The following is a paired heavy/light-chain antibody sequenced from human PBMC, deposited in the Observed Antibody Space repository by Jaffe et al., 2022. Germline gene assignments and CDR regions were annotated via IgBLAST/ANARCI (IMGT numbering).Light chain of an antibody. Sequence: SYVLTQPPSVSVAPGQTARITCGGNNIGSKSVHWYQQKPGQAPVLVVYDDSDRPSGIPERFSGSNSGNTATLTISRVEAGDEADYYCQVWDSSSDLYVVFGGGTKLTVL. CDR3: QVWDSSSDLYVV. V-gene: IGLV3-21*02. CDR2: DDS. J-gene: IGLJ2*01. CDR1: NIGSKS.
Heavy chain of an antibody. CDR2: IYHSGST. J-gene: IGHJ4*02. CDR1: GYSISSGYY. D-gene: IGHD3-9*01. V-gene: IGHV4-38-2*01. Sequence: QVQLQESGPGLVKPSETLSLTCAVSGYSISSGYYWGWIRQPPGKGLEWIGSIYHSGSTYYNPSLKSRVTISVDTSKNQFSLKLSSVTAADTAVYYCARHPNRELRYFDWLLFDYWGQGTLVTVSS. CDR3: ARHPNRELRYFDWLLFDY.